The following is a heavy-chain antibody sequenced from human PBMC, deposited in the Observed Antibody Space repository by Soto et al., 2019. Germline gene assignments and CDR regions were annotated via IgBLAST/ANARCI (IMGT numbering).Heavy chain of an antibody. CDR1: GFTFSSYG. Sequence: GGSLRLSCAASGFTFSSYGMHWVRQAPGKGLEWVAVISYDGSNKYYADSVKGRFTISRDNSKNTLYLQMNSLRAEDTAVYYCAKDLGGYCSSTSCFNQGVWGQGTLVTVSS. V-gene: IGHV3-30*18. CDR2: ISYDGSNK. CDR3: AKDLGGYCSSTSCFNQGV. D-gene: IGHD2-2*03. J-gene: IGHJ4*02.